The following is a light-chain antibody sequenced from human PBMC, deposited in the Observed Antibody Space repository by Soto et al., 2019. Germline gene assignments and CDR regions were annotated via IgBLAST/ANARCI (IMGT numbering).Light chain of an antibody. V-gene: IGKV3-20*01. CDR1: QSVSSSY. CDR2: GAS. J-gene: IGKJ3*01. Sequence: EIVLTPSPGTLSLSPVERATLSCRASQSVSSSYLAWYQQKPGQAPRLLIYGASSRATGIPDRFSGGGSGTDFTLTISRLEPEDFAVFYCLQYGSSPFTFGPGTKVDIK. CDR3: LQYGSSPFT.